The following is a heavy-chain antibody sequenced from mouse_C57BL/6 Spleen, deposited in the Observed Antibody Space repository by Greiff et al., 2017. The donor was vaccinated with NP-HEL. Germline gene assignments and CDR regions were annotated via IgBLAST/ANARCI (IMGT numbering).Heavy chain of an antibody. CDR3: ARSWPLYSLD. CDR1: GYTFTSYW. V-gene: IGHV1-69*01. J-gene: IGHJ4*01. CDR2: IDPSDSYT. Sequence: QVQLKQPGAELVMPGASVKLSCKASGYTFTSYWMHWVKQRPGQGLEWIGEIDPSDSYTNYNQKFKGKSTLTVDKSSSTAYMQLSSLTSEDSAVYYCARSWPLYSLDWGQGTAVTVSS. D-gene: IGHD2-1*01.